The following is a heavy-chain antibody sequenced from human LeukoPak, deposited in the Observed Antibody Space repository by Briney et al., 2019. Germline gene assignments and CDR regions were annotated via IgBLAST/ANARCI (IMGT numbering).Heavy chain of an antibody. D-gene: IGHD3-3*01. CDR2: INHSGST. CDR3: ASGQYYDLWSGYYVD. Sequence: PSETLSLTCAVYGGSFSGHYWSWIRQPPGKGLEWIGEINHSGSTNYNPSLESRVTISVDTSKNHFSLKLSSVTAAATAVYYCASGQYYDLWSGYYVDWGQGTLVTV. CDR1: GGSFSGHY. J-gene: IGHJ4*02. V-gene: IGHV4-34*01.